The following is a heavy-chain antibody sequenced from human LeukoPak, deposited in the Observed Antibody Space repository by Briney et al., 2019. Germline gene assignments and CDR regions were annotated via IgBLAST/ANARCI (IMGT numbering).Heavy chain of an antibody. J-gene: IGHJ4*02. CDR1: GFTFSSYS. CDR2: ISSSSDYI. CDR3: AIRGHSNAFDY. Sequence: PGGSLRLSCAAPGFTFSSYSMNWVRQAPGKGLEWVSSISSSSDYIYYADSVKGRFAISRDSAKNSLYLQLNSLRAEDTAVYYCAIRGHSNAFDYWGQGTLVTVSS. V-gene: IGHV3-21*01. D-gene: IGHD5-18*01.